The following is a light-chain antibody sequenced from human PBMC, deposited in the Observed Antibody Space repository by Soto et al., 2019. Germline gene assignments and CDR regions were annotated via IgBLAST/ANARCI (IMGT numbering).Light chain of an antibody. Sequence: AIRMTQSPSSFSASTGDRVTITCRASQGISSYLAWYQQKPGKAPKLLIYAASTLQSGVPSRFSGSDSGKFFTPTISFLQSEDLAIYYDKQYYSSPRTFGQGTKVKIK. CDR1: QGISSY. J-gene: IGKJ1*01. V-gene: IGKV1-8*01. CDR2: AAS. CDR3: KQYYSSPRT.